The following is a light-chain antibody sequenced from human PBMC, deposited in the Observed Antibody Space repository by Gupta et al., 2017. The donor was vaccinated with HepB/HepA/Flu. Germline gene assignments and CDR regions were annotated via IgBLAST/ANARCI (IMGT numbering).Light chain of an antibody. J-gene: IGLJ2*01. CDR1: SSDVGGYNY. CDR2: DVS. V-gene: IGLV2-14*03. Sequence: QFALTQPASVSGSPGQAITISCTGTSSDVGGYNYVSWYQQHPDKAPKLMIYDVSSRPSGVSNRFSGSKSGNTASLTISGLQAEDEADYYCSSFSSSSTSHILFGGGTKLTVL. CDR3: SSFSSSSTSHIL.